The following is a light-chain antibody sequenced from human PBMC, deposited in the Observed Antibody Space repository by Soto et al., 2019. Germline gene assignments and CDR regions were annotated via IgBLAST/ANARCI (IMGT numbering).Light chain of an antibody. CDR2: DVS. V-gene: IGLV2-14*01. CDR3: SSYTSSSTLPYV. Sequence: SVLTQPSPLSGPPGQSITLSRPGTSSEVGGYNYVSWYQQHPGKAPKLMIYDVSNRPSGVSNRFSGSKSGNTASLTISGLQAEDEADYYCSSYTSSSTLPYVFGTGTKVTV. CDR1: SSEVGGYNY. J-gene: IGLJ1*01.